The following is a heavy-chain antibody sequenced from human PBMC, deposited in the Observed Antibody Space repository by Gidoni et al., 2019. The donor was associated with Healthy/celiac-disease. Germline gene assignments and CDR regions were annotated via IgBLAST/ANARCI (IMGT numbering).Heavy chain of an antibody. CDR3: TRDLSNMVRGVVNWFDP. CDR1: GFTFGDYA. Sequence: EVQLVESGGGLVQPGRSLRLSCTASGFTFGDYAMSWVRQAPGKGLEWVGFIRSKAYGGTTEYAASVKGRFTISRDDSKSIAYLQMNSLKTEDTAVYYCTRDLSNMVRGVVNWFDPWGQGTLVTVSS. CDR2: IRSKAYGGTT. V-gene: IGHV3-49*04. D-gene: IGHD3-10*01. J-gene: IGHJ5*02.